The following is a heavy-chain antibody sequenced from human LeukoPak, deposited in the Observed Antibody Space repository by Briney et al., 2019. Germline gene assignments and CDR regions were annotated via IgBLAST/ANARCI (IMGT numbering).Heavy chain of an antibody. CDR2: LYIIGST. V-gene: IGHV3-66*01. Sequence: GGSLRLSCAASGFPVNDNYMTWVRQAPGKGLEWVSVLYIIGSTYYADTVKGRFTISRDDSKNTLYLQMDSLRAEDTAVYYCVRDRVSYGMDVWGQGTTVTVSS. J-gene: IGHJ6*02. CDR3: VRDRVSYGMDV. CDR1: GFPVNDNY.